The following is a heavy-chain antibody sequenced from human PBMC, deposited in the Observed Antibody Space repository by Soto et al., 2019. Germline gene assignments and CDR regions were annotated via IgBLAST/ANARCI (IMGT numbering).Heavy chain of an antibody. D-gene: IGHD4-17*01. J-gene: IGHJ4*02. Sequence: QVQLVQSGAEVKKPGASVKVSCKASGYTFATYGISWVRQAPGQGLEWMGWISAYNGYTNYAQNLQGRVTMTTDTSTSTAYMELRSLRSDDTAVYYCARNSSTVPQFPFDVWGQGTLVTVSS. CDR2: ISAYNGYT. CDR3: ARNSSTVPQFPFDV. V-gene: IGHV1-18*01. CDR1: GYTFATYG.